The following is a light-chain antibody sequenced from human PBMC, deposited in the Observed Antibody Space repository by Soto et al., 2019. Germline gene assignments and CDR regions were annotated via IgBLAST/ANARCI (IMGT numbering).Light chain of an antibody. J-gene: IGKJ1*01. CDR1: QSISSY. CDR2: AAS. V-gene: IGKV1-39*01. CDR3: QQSYSTPPT. Sequence: DIQMTQSPSSLSASVGDRVTITCRAGQSISSYLNWYQQKPGKAPKLLIYAASSLQSGVPSRFSGSGSGTDFTLTISSLQPEDFATYYCQQSYSTPPTFGQGTKV.